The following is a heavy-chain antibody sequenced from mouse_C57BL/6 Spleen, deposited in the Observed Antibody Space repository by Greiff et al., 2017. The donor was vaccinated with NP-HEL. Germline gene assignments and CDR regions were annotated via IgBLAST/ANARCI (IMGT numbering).Heavy chain of an antibody. V-gene: IGHV1-62-2*01. Sequence: VKVVESGAELVKPGASVKLSCKASGYTFTEYTIHWVKQRSGQGLEWIGWFYPGSGSIKYNEKFKDKATLTADKSSSTVYMELSRLTSEDSAVYFCARHRDSSGAMDYWGQGTSVTVSS. J-gene: IGHJ4*01. CDR3: ARHRDSSGAMDY. D-gene: IGHD3-2*01. CDR2: FYPGSGSI. CDR1: GYTFTEYT.